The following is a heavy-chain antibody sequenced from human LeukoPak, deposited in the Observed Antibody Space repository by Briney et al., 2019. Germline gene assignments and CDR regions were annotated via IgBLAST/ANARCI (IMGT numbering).Heavy chain of an antibody. D-gene: IGHD2-2*02. Sequence: PGGSLRLSCAASGFTFSSYAMHWVRQAPGKGLEYVSAISSNGGSTYYANSVKGRFTISRDNSKNTLYLQMGSLRAEDMAVHYCARVYPVGWAFDIWGQGTMVTVSS. CDR3: ARVYPVGWAFDI. J-gene: IGHJ3*02. CDR2: ISSNGGST. V-gene: IGHV3-64*01. CDR1: GFTFSSYA.